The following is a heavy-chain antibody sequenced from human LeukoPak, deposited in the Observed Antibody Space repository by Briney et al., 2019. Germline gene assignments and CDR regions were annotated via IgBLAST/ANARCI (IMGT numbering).Heavy chain of an antibody. V-gene: IGHV4/OR15-8*02. CDR3: SREGGPFCPFGY. Sequence: PSETLSLTCGVSGGSISGTNWWSWVRQPPGQGLEWIGEISLAGQTNYNPSLNGRVTKSLDKSSNQLSLHLTSVTAADTATYYCSREGGPFCPFGYWGQGTLVIVSS. J-gene: IGHJ4*02. CDR1: GGSISGTNW. CDR2: ISLAGQT. D-gene: IGHD1-26*01.